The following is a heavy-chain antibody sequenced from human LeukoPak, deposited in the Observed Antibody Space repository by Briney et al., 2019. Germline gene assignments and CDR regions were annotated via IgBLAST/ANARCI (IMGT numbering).Heavy chain of an antibody. V-gene: IGHV4-4*07. D-gene: IGHD3-3*01. CDR1: GGSISSYY. CDR3: ARVGSGYYEYYFDY. Sequence: SETLSLTCAVSGGSISSYYWSWIRQPAGKGLEWIGRIYSSGSTNYNPSLKSRVTMSVDTSKNQLSLKLSSVTAADTAVYYCARVGSGYYEYYFDYWGQGTLVTVSS. CDR2: IYSSGST. J-gene: IGHJ4*02.